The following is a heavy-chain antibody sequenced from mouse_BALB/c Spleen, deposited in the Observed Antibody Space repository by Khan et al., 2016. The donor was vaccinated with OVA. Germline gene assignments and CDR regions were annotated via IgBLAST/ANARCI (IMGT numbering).Heavy chain of an antibody. CDR2: INTYTGEP. V-gene: IGHV9-1*02. CDR3: ARVGYNGTMDY. J-gene: IGHJ4*01. CDR1: GYTFTNYG. D-gene: IGHD2-14*01. Sequence: QIQLVQSGPELKKPGETVKISCKASGYTFTNYGMNWVKQAPGKGLKWMGWINTYTGEPTYGDDFKGRFAFSLETSASTAYLQINNLKNEDMATYFCARVGYNGTMDYWGQGTSVTVSS.